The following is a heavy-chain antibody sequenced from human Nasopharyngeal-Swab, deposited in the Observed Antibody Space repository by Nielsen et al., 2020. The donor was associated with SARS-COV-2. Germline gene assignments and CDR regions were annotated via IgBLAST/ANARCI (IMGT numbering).Heavy chain of an antibody. CDR2: IYYSGST. CDR1: GGSISSGDYY. J-gene: IGHJ6*03. V-gene: IGHV4-61*08. CDR3: AKIVVVPAARVFSYYYYMDV. Sequence: GSLRLSCTVSGGSISSGDYYWSWIRQPPGKGLEWIGYIYYSGSTNYNPSLKSRVTISVDTSKNQFSLKLSSVTAADTAVYYCAKIVVVPAARVFSYYYYMDVWGKGTTVTVSS. D-gene: IGHD2-2*01.